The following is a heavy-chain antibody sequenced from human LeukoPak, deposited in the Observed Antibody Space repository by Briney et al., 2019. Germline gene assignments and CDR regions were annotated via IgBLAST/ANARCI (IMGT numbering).Heavy chain of an antibody. CDR2: IIPNTGGT. J-gene: IGHJ4*02. Sequence: GASVKVSCKASGYTFTGYYMHWVRQAPGQGLEWMGWIIPNTGGTNYAQKFQGRVTMTRDTTISTAYMELSSLRSDDTAVYYCAREWLIVVTGTGHLDCWGQGTLVTVSS. CDR1: GYTFTGYY. V-gene: IGHV1-2*02. CDR3: AREWLIVVTGTGHLDC. D-gene: IGHD6-19*01.